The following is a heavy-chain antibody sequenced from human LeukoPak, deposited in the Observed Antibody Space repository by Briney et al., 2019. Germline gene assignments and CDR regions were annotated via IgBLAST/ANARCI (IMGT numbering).Heavy chain of an antibody. Sequence: GESLKISCKSSGYSFTNYWIDWVRQMPGKGLEWMGMTYPADSDTRYSPSFQGQVTISVDKSISTAYLQWSSLKASDTAMYYCVRAQNGFRYPGGGAFEIWGQGTMVTVSS. CDR1: GYSFTNYW. J-gene: IGHJ3*02. CDR2: TYPADSDT. CDR3: VRAQNGFRYPGGGAFEI. V-gene: IGHV5-51*01. D-gene: IGHD3-16*01.